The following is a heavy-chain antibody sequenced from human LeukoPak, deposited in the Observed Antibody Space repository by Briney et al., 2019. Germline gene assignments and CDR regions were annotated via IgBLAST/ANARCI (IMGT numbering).Heavy chain of an antibody. D-gene: IGHD6-19*01. Sequence: GGSLRLSCAASGFTFSSYWMSWVRQAPGKGLECVANIKQDGSEKYYVDSVKGRFTISRDNAKNSLYLQMNSLRAEDTAVYYCARFSSGWAGGLDYWGQGTLVTVSS. V-gene: IGHV3-7*01. CDR3: ARFSSGWAGGLDY. J-gene: IGHJ4*02. CDR2: IKQDGSEK. CDR1: GFTFSSYW.